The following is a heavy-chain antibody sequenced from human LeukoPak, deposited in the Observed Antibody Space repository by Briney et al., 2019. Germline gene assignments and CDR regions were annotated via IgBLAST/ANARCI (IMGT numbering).Heavy chain of an antibody. V-gene: IGHV3-30*02. D-gene: IGHD3-10*02. Sequence: GGSLRLSCAASGFTFSTYGMHWVRQAPGKGLEWVAFIPYDGSNKYYADSVKGRFTISRDNSKNTLYLQMNSLRAEDTAVYYCAELGITMIGGVWGKGTTVTISS. J-gene: IGHJ6*04. CDR1: GFTFSTYG. CDR3: AELGITMIGGV. CDR2: IPYDGSNK.